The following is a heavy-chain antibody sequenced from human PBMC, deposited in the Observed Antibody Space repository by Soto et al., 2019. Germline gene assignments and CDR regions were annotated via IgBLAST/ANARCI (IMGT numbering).Heavy chain of an antibody. Sequence: PGGSLRLSCAVSGISFSVYGMHWVRQAPGKGLEWVAMISYDGNKSSCGDSVKGRFTISRDNSKNLLYLHMTSLRTEDTAVYYCTTGIVAKTSHFDHWGQGTLVTVSS. J-gene: IGHJ4*02. CDR3: TTGIVAKTSHFDH. CDR2: ISYDGNKS. D-gene: IGHD5-12*01. V-gene: IGHV3-30*03. CDR1: GISFSVYG.